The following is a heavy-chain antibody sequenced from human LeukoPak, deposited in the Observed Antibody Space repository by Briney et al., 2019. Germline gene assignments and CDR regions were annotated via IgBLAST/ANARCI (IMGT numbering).Heavy chain of an antibody. Sequence: QPGGSLRLSCAASGFTVSSNYMSWVRQAPGKGLEWVSVIYSGGSTYYADSVKGRFTISRDNSKNTLYLQMNSLRAEDTAVYYCASNGVAATVYYFDYWGQGTLVTVSS. CDR2: IYSGGST. V-gene: IGHV3-66*01. J-gene: IGHJ4*02. CDR3: ASNGVAATVYYFDY. CDR1: GFTVSSNY. D-gene: IGHD2-15*01.